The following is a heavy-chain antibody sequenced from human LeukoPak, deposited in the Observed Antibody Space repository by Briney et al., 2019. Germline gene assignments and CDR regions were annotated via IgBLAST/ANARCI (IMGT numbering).Heavy chain of an antibody. D-gene: IGHD5-12*01. V-gene: IGHV3-30*02. J-gene: IGHJ6*03. CDR2: IRYDGSNK. Sequence: AFIRYDGSNKYYADSVKCRFTISRDNSKNTLYLQMNSLRAEDTAVYYCASGIRSYYYMDVWGKGTTVTVSS. CDR3: ASGIRSYYYMDV.